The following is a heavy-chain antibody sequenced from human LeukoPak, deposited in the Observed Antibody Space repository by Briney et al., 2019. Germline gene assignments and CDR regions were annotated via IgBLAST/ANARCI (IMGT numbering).Heavy chain of an antibody. CDR3: ARDGLRRPPTPYCGGDCPLDY. Sequence: GGSLRLSCVVSGFTFSSYHMNWVRQAPGKGLEWVSGTNWDGGRTGYADSVKGRFTISRDNAKNSLYLQMNSLRVEDTAMYYCARDGLRRPPTPYCGGDCPLDYWGQGTLVSVPS. V-gene: IGHV3-20*04. CDR2: TNWDGGRT. J-gene: IGHJ4*02. CDR1: GFTFSSYH. D-gene: IGHD2-21*02.